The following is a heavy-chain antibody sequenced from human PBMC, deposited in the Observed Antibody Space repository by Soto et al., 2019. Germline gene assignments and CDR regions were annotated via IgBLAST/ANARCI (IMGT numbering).Heavy chain of an antibody. D-gene: IGHD3-9*01. Sequence: SETLSLTCTVSGCSISSSSYYWGWIRQPPGKGLEWIGSIYYSGRTYYNPSLKRRVTISVDTSKNQFSLKLSSVTAADTAVYYCARSVLRYFDWFPTTFDYWGQGTLVTVSS. V-gene: IGHV4-39*01. CDR1: GCSISSSSYY. CDR3: ARSVLRYFDWFPTTFDY. CDR2: IYYSGRT. J-gene: IGHJ4*02.